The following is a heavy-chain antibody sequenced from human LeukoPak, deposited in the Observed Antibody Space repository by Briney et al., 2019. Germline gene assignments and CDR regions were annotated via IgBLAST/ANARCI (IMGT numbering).Heavy chain of an antibody. Sequence: SVKVSCKASGGTFSSYAISWVRQAPGQGLEWMGRIIPIFGTANYAQKFQGRVTITTDESTSTAYMELSSLRSEDTAVYYCARDPQPHRTHSPEANYFDYWGQGTLVTVSS. CDR3: ARDPQPHRTHSPEANYFDY. D-gene: IGHD1-14*01. V-gene: IGHV1-69*05. CDR1: GGTFSSYA. J-gene: IGHJ4*02. CDR2: IIPIFGTA.